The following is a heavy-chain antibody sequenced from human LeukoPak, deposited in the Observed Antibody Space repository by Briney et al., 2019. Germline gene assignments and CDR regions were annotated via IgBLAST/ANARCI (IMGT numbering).Heavy chain of an antibody. CDR3: ATQVNWGSRAVFDF. J-gene: IGHJ4*02. V-gene: IGHV4-59*08. CDR1: GGSISSYY. Sequence: SETLSLTYTVSGGSISSYYWSWIRQPPGKGLEWIGYIYYSGSTNYNPSLKSRVTISVDTPKNEFSLKLSSMTAADTAVYYCATQVNWGSRAVFDFWGQGALVTVSS. D-gene: IGHD7-27*01. CDR2: IYYSGST.